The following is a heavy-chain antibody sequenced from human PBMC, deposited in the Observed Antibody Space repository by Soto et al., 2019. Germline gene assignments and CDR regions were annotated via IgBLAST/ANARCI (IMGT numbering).Heavy chain of an antibody. Sequence: QVQLVQSGAEVKKPGSSVKVSCKASGGTFSSYAISWVRQAPGPGLEWMGGIIPIFGTANYAQKFQGRVTITADKSTSTAYMELSRLRSEDTAVYYCARSLCGGDCYYPHNWYFDLWGRGTLVTVSS. V-gene: IGHV1-69*06. CDR2: IIPIFGTA. CDR1: GGTFSSYA. CDR3: ARSLCGGDCYYPHNWYFDL. J-gene: IGHJ2*01. D-gene: IGHD2-21*02.